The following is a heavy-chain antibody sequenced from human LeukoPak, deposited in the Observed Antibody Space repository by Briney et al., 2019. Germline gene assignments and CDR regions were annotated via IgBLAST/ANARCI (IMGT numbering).Heavy chain of an antibody. J-gene: IGHJ4*02. D-gene: IGHD2-21*02. Sequence: PSETLSLTCNVSGGSISSGDKYSSWIRQPPGKGLEWIGYIYYSGSTYYNPSLKSRLTISVDTSENQFSLHLTSVTAADTAVYFCARVTRWAGLDFWGQGTLVTVSS. V-gene: IGHV4-30-4*01. CDR2: IYYSGST. CDR1: GGSISSGDKY. CDR3: ARVTRWAGLDF.